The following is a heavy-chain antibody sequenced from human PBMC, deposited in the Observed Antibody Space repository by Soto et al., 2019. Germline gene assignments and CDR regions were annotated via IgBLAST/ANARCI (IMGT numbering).Heavy chain of an antibody. CDR2: VSPSYGKT. D-gene: IGHD2-21*01. J-gene: IGHJ5*01. CDR1: NYTFINYG. CDR3: AREGVPIATLPDNWFGS. V-gene: IGHV1-18*04. Sequence: QVHLVQSGAEAKKPVASVKVSCKASNYTFINYGIGWVRQAPGHGLEWMGWVSPSYGKTYYAHKFQGRVTMTTDTSTGTVYMELRSLRSDDTAVYFCAREGVPIATLPDNWFGSWGQGTLVTVSS.